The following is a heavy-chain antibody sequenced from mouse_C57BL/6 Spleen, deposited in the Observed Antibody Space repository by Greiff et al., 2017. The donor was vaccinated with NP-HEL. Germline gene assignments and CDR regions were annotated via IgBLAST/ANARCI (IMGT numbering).Heavy chain of an antibody. CDR1: GYTFTSYW. D-gene: IGHD2-3*01. CDR2: IDPSDSYT. J-gene: IGHJ3*01. V-gene: IGHV1-69*01. Sequence: QVQLQQPGAELVMPGASVKLSCKASGYTFTSYWMHWVKQRPGQGLEWIGEIDPSDSYTNYNQKFKGKSTLTVDKSSSTAYMQLSSLTSEDSAVYYCARAMGGWFACWGQGTLVTVSA. CDR3: ARAMGGWFAC.